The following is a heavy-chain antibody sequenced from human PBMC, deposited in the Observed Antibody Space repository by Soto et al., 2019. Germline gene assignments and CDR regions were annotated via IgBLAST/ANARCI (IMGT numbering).Heavy chain of an antibody. Sequence: PWGSLRLSCAASGFTLSSYAMSWVRQAPGKGLEWVSAISGVGGSTYYADSVKGRFTISRDNSKNTLYLQMNSLRAEDTAVYYCAKVLPAAVRYYYYGMDVWGQGTTVTVSS. D-gene: IGHD2-2*01. V-gene: IGHV3-23*01. CDR1: GFTLSSYA. CDR2: ISGVGGST. J-gene: IGHJ6*02. CDR3: AKVLPAAVRYYYYGMDV.